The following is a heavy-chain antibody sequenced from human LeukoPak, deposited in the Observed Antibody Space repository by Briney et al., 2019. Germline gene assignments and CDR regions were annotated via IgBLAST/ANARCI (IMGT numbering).Heavy chain of an antibody. CDR1: GFTVSSSY. D-gene: IGHD3-16*01. CDR2: IYSGGST. J-gene: IGHJ4*02. CDR3: ARGPPWGSFDH. V-gene: IGHV3-66*01. Sequence: GGSLRLSCAASGFTVSSSYMSWVRQAPGKGLEWVSVIYSGGSTYYADSVKGRFTISRDNSKNTLYLQMNSLRAEDTAVYYCARGPPWGSFDHWGRGTLVTVSS.